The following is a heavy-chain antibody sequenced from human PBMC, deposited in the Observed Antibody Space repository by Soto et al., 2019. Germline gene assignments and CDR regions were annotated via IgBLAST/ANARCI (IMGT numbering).Heavy chain of an antibody. CDR3: AREIVTAGGNNYFDP. CDR2: VYHTGDT. CDR1: GGTVASSHW. Sequence: SETLSLTCGVSGGTVASSHWWSWFRQSPGRGLEWIGNVYHTGDTNFNPSLQSRVTFSVDKSNNQFSLRLTSVTAADTAVYFCAREIVTAGGNNYFDPWGPGTLVTVSS. D-gene: IGHD2-21*02. V-gene: IGHV4-4*02. J-gene: IGHJ5*02.